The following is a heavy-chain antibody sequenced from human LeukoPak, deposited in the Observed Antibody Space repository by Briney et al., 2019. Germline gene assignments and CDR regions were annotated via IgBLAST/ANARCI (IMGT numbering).Heavy chain of an antibody. V-gene: IGHV4-59*01. Sequence: PSETLSLTCAVYGGSFSGYYWSWIRQPPGKGPEWLGYIYNTGGTNFDSSLMSRVTIIEDTSKNQFSLKLSSVTAADTAVYYCARSEYSSGWYYFDYWGRGTLVTVSS. CDR3: ARSEYSSGWYYFDY. CDR1: GGSFSGYY. CDR2: IYNTGGT. J-gene: IGHJ4*02. D-gene: IGHD6-19*01.